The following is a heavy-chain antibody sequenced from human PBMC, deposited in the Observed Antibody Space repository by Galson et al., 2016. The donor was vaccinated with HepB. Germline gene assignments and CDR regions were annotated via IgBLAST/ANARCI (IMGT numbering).Heavy chain of an antibody. V-gene: IGHV4/OR15-8*01. CDR3: ARHVGVPGTRGFDY. J-gene: IGHJ4*02. D-gene: IGHD2-2*01. Sequence: WVRQPPGKGLEWIGEIYHSGTANYNPSLESRGTMSLDKSKNQISLKVTSVTAADTAVYYCARHVGVPGTRGFDYWGQGTLVTVSS. CDR2: IYHSGTA.